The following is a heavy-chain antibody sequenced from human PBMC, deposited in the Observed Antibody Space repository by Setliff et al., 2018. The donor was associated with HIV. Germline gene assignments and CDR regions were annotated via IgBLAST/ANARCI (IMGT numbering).Heavy chain of an antibody. CDR2: INGNSGAK. D-gene: IGHD3-10*01. CDR3: ARGGDDYGPGTWTFDF. V-gene: IGHV1-2*02. J-gene: IGHJ4*02. CDR1: GYTFNGYY. Sequence: ASVKVSCKASGYTFNGYYVHWVRQAPGQGLEWMGWINGNSGAKNYEQKFQGRVTITRDTSTNTAYMEMTRLRSDDTAVDSCARGGDDYGPGTWTFDFWGQGTLVTVSS.